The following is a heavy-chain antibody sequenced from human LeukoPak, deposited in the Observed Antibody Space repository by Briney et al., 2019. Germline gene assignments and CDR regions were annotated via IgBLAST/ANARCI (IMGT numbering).Heavy chain of an antibody. CDR1: GGTFSSYA. V-gene: IGHV1-69*13. J-gene: IGHJ6*02. CDR3: ARDGGGRNTVTLNYYYYGMDV. CDR2: IIPISGTA. D-gene: IGHD4-17*01. Sequence: SVKVSCKASGGTFSSYAISWVRQAPGQGLEWMGGIIPISGTANYAQKFQGRVTITADESTSTAYMELSSLRSEDTAVYYCARDGGGRNTVTLNYYYYGMDVWGQGTTVTVSS.